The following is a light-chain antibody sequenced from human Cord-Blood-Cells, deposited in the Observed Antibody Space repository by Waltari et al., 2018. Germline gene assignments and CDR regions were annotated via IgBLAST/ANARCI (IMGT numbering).Light chain of an antibody. V-gene: IGLV2-23*01. CDR2: EGS. Sequence: QSALTHPASVSGSPGQSIPISCTGTSSDVGSYNFVSWYQQHPGKAPNLMIYEGSKRPSGVSNRFSGSKSGNTASLTISGLQAEDEADYYCCSYAGSVVFGGGTKLTVL. CDR1: SSDVGSYNF. J-gene: IGLJ2*01. CDR3: CSYAGSVV.